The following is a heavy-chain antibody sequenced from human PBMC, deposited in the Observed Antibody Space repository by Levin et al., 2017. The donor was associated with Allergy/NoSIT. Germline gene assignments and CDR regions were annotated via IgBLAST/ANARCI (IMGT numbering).Heavy chain of an antibody. CDR3: ARDGYITIFGVVIDFYHGFDY. Sequence: SETLSLTCTVSGGSISSSSYYWGWIRQPPGKGLEWIGSIYYSGSTYYNPSLKSRVTISVDTSKNQFSLKLSSVTAADTAVYYCARDGYITIFGVVIDFYHGFDYWGQGTLVTVSS. V-gene: IGHV4-39*07. CDR2: IYYSGST. CDR1: GGSISSSSYY. J-gene: IGHJ4*02. D-gene: IGHD3-3*01.